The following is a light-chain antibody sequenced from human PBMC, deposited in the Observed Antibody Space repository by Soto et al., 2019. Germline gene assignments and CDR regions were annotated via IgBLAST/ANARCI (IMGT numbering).Light chain of an antibody. CDR1: QNVNNN. V-gene: IGKV3-15*01. J-gene: IGKJ4*01. CDR2: GAS. CDR3: QQYNNWLT. Sequence: EIVMTQSPATLSVSPGERVTLSCRASQNVNNNLAWHQQKPGQTPRLLIWGASTRATGIPERFSGSGSGTEFTLTISSLQSEGSAVYYCQQYNNWLTFGGGTKVEI.